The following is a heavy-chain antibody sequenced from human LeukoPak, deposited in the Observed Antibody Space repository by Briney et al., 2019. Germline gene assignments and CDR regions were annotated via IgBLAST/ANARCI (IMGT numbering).Heavy chain of an antibody. V-gene: IGHV3-30-3*01. D-gene: IGHD2-2*01. CDR3: AREGYCSSTSCTGRDWFDP. J-gene: IGHJ5*02. CDR2: ISYDGSNK. Sequence: GGSLRLSCAASGFTFSSYAMHWVRQAPGKGLEWVAVISYDGSNKYYADSVKGRFTISRDNSKNTLYLRMNSLRAEDTAVYYCAREGYCSSTSCTGRDWFDPWGQGTLVTVSS. CDR1: GFTFSSYA.